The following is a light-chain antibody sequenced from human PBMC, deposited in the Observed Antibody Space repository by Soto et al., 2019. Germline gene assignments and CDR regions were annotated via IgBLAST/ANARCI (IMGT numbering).Light chain of an antibody. CDR2: GAS. CDR3: QQHDILPIT. CDR1: QNLSRYF. V-gene: IGKV3-20*01. Sequence: VVWTHSPGTLSLSPLYRASLSFMSSQNLSRYFLAWYQHKPGQAPRLLISGASRRATGIPDRFSGAGSGTDFTLTISRLEPEDFALYYCQQHDILPITFGQGTRLEIK. J-gene: IGKJ5*01.